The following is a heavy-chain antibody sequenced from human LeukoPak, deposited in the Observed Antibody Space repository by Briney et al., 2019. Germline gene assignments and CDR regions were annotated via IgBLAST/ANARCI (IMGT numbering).Heavy chain of an antibody. Sequence: SQTLSLTCTVSGGSISSSRYYWGWVRQPPGKGLEWIGSIYYSGSTYYNPSLKSRVTISVDTSKNQFSLKLSSVTAADTAVYYCARQREMATRDAFDIWGQGTMVTVSS. CDR2: IYYSGST. D-gene: IGHD5-24*01. CDR3: ARQREMATRDAFDI. V-gene: IGHV4-39*01. CDR1: GGSISSSRYY. J-gene: IGHJ3*02.